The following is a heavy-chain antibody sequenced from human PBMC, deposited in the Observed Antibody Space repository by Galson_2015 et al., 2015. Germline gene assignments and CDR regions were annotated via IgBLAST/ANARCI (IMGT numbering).Heavy chain of an antibody. CDR3: ARYGEQDYYYYYMDV. CDR2: INWNGAST. V-gene: IGHV3-20*04. D-gene: IGHD4-17*01. CDR1: GFNLEDYG. Sequence: SLRLSCAASGFNLEDYGMSWVRQVPGKGLEWVSGINWNGASTGYADSVKGRFTISRDNAKNSLYLQMNSLRAEDTALYYCARYGEQDYYYYYMDVWGKGTTVTVSS. J-gene: IGHJ6*03.